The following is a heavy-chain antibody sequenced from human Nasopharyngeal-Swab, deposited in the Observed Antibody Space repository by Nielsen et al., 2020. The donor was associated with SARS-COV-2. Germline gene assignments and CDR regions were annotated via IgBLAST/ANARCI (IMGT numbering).Heavy chain of an antibody. CDR1: GGTFSSYA. CDR2: MNPNSGNT. J-gene: IGHJ6*03. CDR3: ARGPLRYYDILTGYYMGYYYYYMDV. D-gene: IGHD3-9*01. V-gene: IGHV1-8*02. Sequence: ASVKVSCKASGGTFSSYAINWVRQATGQGLEWMGWMNPNSGNTGYAQKFQGRVTMTRNTSISTAYMELSSLRSEDTAVYYCARGPLRYYDILTGYYMGYYYYYMDVWGKGTTVTVSS.